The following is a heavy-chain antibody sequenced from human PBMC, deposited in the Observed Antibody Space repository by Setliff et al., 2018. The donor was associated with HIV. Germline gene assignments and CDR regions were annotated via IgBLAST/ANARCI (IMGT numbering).Heavy chain of an antibody. J-gene: IGHJ3*02. CDR3: ASPSDQTAGGFDI. V-gene: IGHV4-59*12. CDR2: IYYTGSI. D-gene: IGHD2-15*01. CDR1: GGSISSYY. Sequence: PSETLSLTCSVSGGSISSYYWSWIRQPPGKELEWIGYIYYTGSINYNPSLKSRVTISVDTSKNQFSLKLSSVTAADTAVYYCASPSDQTAGGFDIWGQGTMVTVSS.